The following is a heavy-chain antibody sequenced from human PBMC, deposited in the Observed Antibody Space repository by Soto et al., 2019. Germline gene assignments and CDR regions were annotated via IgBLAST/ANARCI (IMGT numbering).Heavy chain of an antibody. Sequence: QVQLVESGGGVVQPGRSLRLSCAASGFTFSSYAMHWVRQAPGKGLEWVAVISYDGSNKYYADSVKGRFTISRDNSKKRLFLQMNSLTAEDTAVRYHLRVALSGYSSGGHFDIWGQGTMVTVSS. D-gene: IGHD5-18*01. CDR3: LRVALSGYSSGGHFDI. CDR1: GFTFSSYA. CDR2: ISYDGSNK. J-gene: IGHJ3*02. V-gene: IGHV3-30-3*01.